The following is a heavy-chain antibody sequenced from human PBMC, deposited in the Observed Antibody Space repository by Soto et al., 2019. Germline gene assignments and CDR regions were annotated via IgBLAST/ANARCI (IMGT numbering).Heavy chain of an antibody. Sequence: PSESLSLICTVSGGSVSSGDYFWSWLRQSPGKRLEWIAYIYYSGSTNYNPSLKSRATISVDTSKSQVSLTLTSMTAADAALYYCARSPNYYYYGFDVWGQGTAVTVSS. CDR2: IYYSGST. V-gene: IGHV4-61*08. CDR1: GGSVSSGDYF. J-gene: IGHJ6*02. CDR3: ARSPNYYYYGFDV. D-gene: IGHD3-10*01.